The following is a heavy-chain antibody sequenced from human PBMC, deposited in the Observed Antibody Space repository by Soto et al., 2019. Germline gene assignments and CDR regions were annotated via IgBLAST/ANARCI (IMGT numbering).Heavy chain of an antibody. CDR3: GRQIVVVVAATPYYYYYGMDF. Sequence: ASVKVSCKASGGTFSSYAISWVRQAPGQGLEWMGGIIPIFGTANYAQKFQGRVTITADESTSTAYMELSSLRSEDTAVYYCGRQIVVVVAATPYYYYYGMDFWGQGTTVPVSS. CDR1: GGTFSSYA. CDR2: IIPIFGTA. D-gene: IGHD2-15*01. V-gene: IGHV1-69*13. J-gene: IGHJ6*02.